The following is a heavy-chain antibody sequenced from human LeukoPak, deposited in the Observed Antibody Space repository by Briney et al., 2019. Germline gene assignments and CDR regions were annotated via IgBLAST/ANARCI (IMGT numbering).Heavy chain of an antibody. CDR3: ARVSKYFGSGSHWYFDL. CDR1: GGSFSGYY. V-gene: IGHV4-34*01. CDR2: MNHSGST. Sequence: SETLSLTCAVYGGSFSGYYWSWLRQPPGKGLEWIGEMNHSGSTNYNPSLKSRVAISADTSKNQFSLKLSSVTAADTAVYYCARVSKYFGSGSHWYFDLWGRGTLVTVSS. D-gene: IGHD3-10*01. J-gene: IGHJ2*01.